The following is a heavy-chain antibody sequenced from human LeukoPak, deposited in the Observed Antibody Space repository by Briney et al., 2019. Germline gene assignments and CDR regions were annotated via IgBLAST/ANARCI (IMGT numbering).Heavy chain of an antibody. J-gene: IGHJ1*01. Sequence: GGSLRLSCAASGFIFSGSTMHWVRQASGKGLEWIARIRSKADNYATEYPTSVKGRFTISRDDAQNTAYLQLNSLKTEDPAIYSCTSGPSGWTEYFQHWGQGTLVTVSS. V-gene: IGHV3-73*01. D-gene: IGHD6-19*01. CDR2: IRSKADNYAT. CDR3: TSGPSGWTEYFQH. CDR1: GFIFSGST.